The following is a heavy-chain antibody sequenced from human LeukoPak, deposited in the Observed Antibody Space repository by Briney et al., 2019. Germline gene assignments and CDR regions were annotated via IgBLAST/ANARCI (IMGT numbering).Heavy chain of an antibody. CDR2: IYPGDSDT. V-gene: IGHV5-51*01. J-gene: IGHJ4*02. Sequence: GESLTISCKGSGYSFTSYWLGWVRQMPGKGLEWVGTIYPGDSDTRYSPSFQGQVTISADKSISTAYLQWSSLKASDTAMYYCARELSSSVDYWGQGTLVTVSS. CDR3: ARELSSSVDY. D-gene: IGHD2-2*01. CDR1: GYSFTSYW.